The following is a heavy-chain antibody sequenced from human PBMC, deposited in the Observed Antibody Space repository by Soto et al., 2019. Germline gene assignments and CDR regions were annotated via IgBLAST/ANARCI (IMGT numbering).Heavy chain of an antibody. D-gene: IGHD3-22*01. Sequence: GGSLRLSCAASGFTFSSYAMSWVRQAPGKGLEWVSYISSSSSYTNYADSVKGRFTISRDNAKNSLYLQMNSLGAQDTAVYYCAALVVIPQNAFDIWGQGPMVQVSS. CDR2: ISSSSSYT. J-gene: IGHJ3*02. CDR3: AALVVIPQNAFDI. V-gene: IGHV3-11*03. CDR1: GFTFSSYA.